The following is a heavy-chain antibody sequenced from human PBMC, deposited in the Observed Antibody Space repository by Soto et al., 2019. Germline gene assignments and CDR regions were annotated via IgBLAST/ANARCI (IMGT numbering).Heavy chain of an antibody. CDR2: VTTKTDGETT. CDR1: GFTFSDAW. V-gene: IGHV3-15*07. Sequence: PGGSLRLSCAASGFTFSDAWMNWVRQAPGKGLEWVGHVTTKTDGETTEYAAFVKGRFSISRDDSTNTLFLQMTSLETDDTAMYYCTTLGPSWGQGTLLPVSS. CDR3: TTLGPS. J-gene: IGHJ5*02.